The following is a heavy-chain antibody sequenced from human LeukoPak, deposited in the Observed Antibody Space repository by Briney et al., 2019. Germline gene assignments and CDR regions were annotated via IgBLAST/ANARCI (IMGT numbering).Heavy chain of an antibody. V-gene: IGHV3-23*01. Sequence: GGSRRLSCTVSGLTFSAYSLIWVRQAPQKGLEWVSVISAREGATYYADSVRGRFTISRDNSRNTVYLQMNSLRAEDTAVYYCANYDYVWGSHRYFEYWGQGTLVTVSS. CDR2: ISAREGAT. CDR1: GLTFSAYS. CDR3: ANYDYVWGSHRYFEY. J-gene: IGHJ4*02. D-gene: IGHD3-16*02.